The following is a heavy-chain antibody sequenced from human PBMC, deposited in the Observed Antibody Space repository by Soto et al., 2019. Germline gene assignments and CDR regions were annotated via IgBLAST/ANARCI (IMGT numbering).Heavy chain of an antibody. CDR3: ARVLWSGESPLDY. Sequence: PSATLSLTCTVSGGSIISNDKYWGWIRQPPGKGLDWIGTIHYSGSTYYNPSLKSRVTISVDTSKNQFSLKLRSVTAADTAVYYCARVLWSGESPLDYWGQGALVTVSS. J-gene: IGHJ4*02. V-gene: IGHV4-39*01. CDR2: IHYSGST. CDR1: GGSIISNDKY. D-gene: IGHD3-10*01.